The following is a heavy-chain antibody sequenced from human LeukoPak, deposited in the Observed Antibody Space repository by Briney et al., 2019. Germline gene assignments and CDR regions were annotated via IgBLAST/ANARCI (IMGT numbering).Heavy chain of an antibody. CDR3: ARESSTSCYDY. D-gene: IGHD2-2*01. V-gene: IGHV4-38-2*02. CDR1: GYSISSGYY. Sequence: SETLSLTCAVSGYSISSGYYWGWIRQPPGKGLEWIGRIYHSGSTYYNPSLKSRVTISVDTSKNQFSLKLSSVTAADTAVYYCARESSTSCYDYWGQGTLVTVSS. CDR2: IYHSGST. J-gene: IGHJ4*02.